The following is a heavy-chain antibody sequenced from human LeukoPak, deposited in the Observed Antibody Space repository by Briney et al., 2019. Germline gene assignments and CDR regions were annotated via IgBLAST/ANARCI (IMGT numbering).Heavy chain of an antibody. CDR1: GFTFGDYV. D-gene: IGHD1-14*01. V-gene: IGHV3-49*04. CDR3: TRDSNQVDY. J-gene: IGHJ4*02. Sequence: GGSLRLSCTASGFTFGDYVMSWVRQAPGKGLEWVGFIRSKAYGGTTEYAASVKGRFTISRDDSKSIAYLQMNSLKTEDTAVYYCTRDSNQVDYWGQGTLVTVSS. CDR2: IRSKAYGGTT.